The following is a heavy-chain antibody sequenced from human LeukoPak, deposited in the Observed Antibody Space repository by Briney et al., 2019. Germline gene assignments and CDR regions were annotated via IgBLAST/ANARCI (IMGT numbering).Heavy chain of an antibody. V-gene: IGHV4-4*07. J-gene: IGHJ6*03. CDR1: GGSISSYY. CDR3: AREFPEVGNYYYYMDV. Sequence: PSETLSLTCTVSGGSISSYYWSWIRQPAGKGLEWIGRIYTSGSTNYNPSLKSRVTMSVDTSKNQFSLKLSSVTAADTAVYYCAREFPEVGNYYYYMDVWGKGTTVTISS. D-gene: IGHD3-10*01. CDR2: IYTSGST.